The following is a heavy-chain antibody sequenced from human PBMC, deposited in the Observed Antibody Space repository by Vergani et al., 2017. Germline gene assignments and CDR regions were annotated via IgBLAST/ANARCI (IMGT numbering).Heavy chain of an antibody. CDR1: GGTFKSNT. CDR2: IIPIFGTA. CDR3: ARDGGSGWYI. J-gene: IGHJ4*02. Sequence: QVQLVQSGAEVKKPGSSVKVSCKTSGGTFKSNTFSWVRQAPGQGLEWMGGIIPIFGTADYAQDFQGRLSITADESTSTVYMELSSLRSDDTAIYYCARDGGSGWYIWGQGTLVTVSS. D-gene: IGHD6-19*01. V-gene: IGHV1-69*01.